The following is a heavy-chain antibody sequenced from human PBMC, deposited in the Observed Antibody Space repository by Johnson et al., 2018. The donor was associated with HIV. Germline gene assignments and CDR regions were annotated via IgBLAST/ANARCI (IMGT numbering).Heavy chain of an antibody. CDR3: AKGVRGSSCYDAFDI. D-gene: IGHD6-6*01. Sequence: VQLVESGGGLVHPGGSLRLSCAASGFTVSTNYMSWVRQAPGKGLEWVSGINWNGGSTYYADSVRGRLTISRDNSKNTLYLQMSSLRADDTAVYYCAKGVRGSSCYDAFDIWGQGTMVTVS. CDR2: INWNGGST. CDR1: GFTVSTNY. J-gene: IGHJ3*02. V-gene: IGHV3-66*01.